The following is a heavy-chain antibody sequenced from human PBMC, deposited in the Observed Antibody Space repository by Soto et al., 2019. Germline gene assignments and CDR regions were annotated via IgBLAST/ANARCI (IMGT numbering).Heavy chain of an antibody. Sequence: PGGSLQISCKGSGYRFTSYWIGWVRQMPGRGPEWMGIIYPGDSDTRYSPSFQGQVTISADKSIRTAYLQWSSLKASDTAMYYCASQYCSSSSCYFDYWGQGTPVTVSS. CDR2: IYPGDSDT. V-gene: IGHV5-51*01. J-gene: IGHJ4*02. CDR3: ASQYCSSSSCYFDY. CDR1: GYRFTSYW. D-gene: IGHD2-2*01.